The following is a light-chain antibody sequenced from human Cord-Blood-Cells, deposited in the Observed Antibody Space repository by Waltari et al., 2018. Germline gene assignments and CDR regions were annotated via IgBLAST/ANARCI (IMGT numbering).Light chain of an antibody. CDR2: DAS. CDR3: QQYNSYPRT. CDR1: QGISSA. V-gene: IGKV1-13*02. J-gene: IGKJ1*01. Sequence: AIQLTQSPSSLSVSVGDRHTNTCRASQGISSALTWYQQKPGKAPKLLIYDASSLESGVPSRFSGSGSGTDFTLTISSLQHEDFATYYCQQYNSYPRTFGQGTKVEIK.